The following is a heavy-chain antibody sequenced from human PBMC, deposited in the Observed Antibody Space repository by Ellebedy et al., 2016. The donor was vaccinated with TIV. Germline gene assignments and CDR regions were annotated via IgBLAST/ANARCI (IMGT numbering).Heavy chain of an antibody. CDR3: ARGRYGP. CDR2: IGTAGDT. D-gene: IGHD3-10*01. J-gene: IGHJ5*02. CDR1: GFTFSNYG. V-gene: IGHV3-13*01. Sequence: GESLKISCAASGFTFSNYGMHWVRQATGKGLEWVSGIGTAGDTYYPGSVKGRFTISRENAKNSLFLQMNSLRDGDTAVYYCARGRYGPWGQGTLVTVSS.